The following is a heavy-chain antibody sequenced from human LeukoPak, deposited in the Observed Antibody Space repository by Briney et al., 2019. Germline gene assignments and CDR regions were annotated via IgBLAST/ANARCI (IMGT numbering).Heavy chain of an antibody. V-gene: IGHV5-51*01. CDR1: GYSFSSHW. CDR3: ARQWGRGSGSYLAY. Sequence: GESLKISCKGSGYSFSSHWIAWVRQMPGKGLEWMGVIYSGDSDTTYSPSFQAQVTISVDKSISTAYLQWGSLRASDTAMYYCARQWGRGSGSYLAYWGQGTVVTVSS. CDR2: IYSGDSDT. J-gene: IGHJ4*02. D-gene: IGHD3-10*01.